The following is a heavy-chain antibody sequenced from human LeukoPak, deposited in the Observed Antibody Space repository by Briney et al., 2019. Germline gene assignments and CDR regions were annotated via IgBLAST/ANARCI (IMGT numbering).Heavy chain of an antibody. D-gene: IGHD6-19*01. V-gene: IGHV4-34*01. CDR2: SNHSGST. Sequence: SETLSLTRAGYRGSFSGYYWSSIRQPPGKGLAWMGESNHSGSTNYNPSRHSRVTISVDTSTNPFSLKLSSVTAADTAVYNCARRFRPWLATNFDYGSQATLATVSS. CDR3: ARRFRPWLATNFDY. J-gene: IGHJ4*02. CDR1: RGSFSGYY.